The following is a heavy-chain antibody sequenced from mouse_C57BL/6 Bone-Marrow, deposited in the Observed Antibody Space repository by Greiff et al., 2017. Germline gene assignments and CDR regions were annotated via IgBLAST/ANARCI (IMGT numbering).Heavy chain of an antibody. D-gene: IGHD1-1*01. Sequence: VQLQQPGAELVMPGASVKLSCKASGYTFTSYWMHWVKQRPGQGLEWIGEIDPSDSYTNYNQKFKGKSTLTVDKSSSTAYMQLSSLTSEDSAVYYCAIIYYYGSSYSHWYFDVWGTGTTVTVSS. J-gene: IGHJ1*03. V-gene: IGHV1-69*01. CDR1: GYTFTSYW. CDR2: IDPSDSYT. CDR3: AIIYYYGSSYSHWYFDV.